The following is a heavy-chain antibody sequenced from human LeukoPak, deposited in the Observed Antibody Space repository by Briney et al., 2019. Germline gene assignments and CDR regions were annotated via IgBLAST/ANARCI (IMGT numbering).Heavy chain of an antibody. CDR2: IIISSSTI. CDR1: GFTFSNYN. V-gene: IGHV3-48*01. Sequence: GGSLRLSCAASGFTFSNYNMNWVRQAPGKGLEWVSYIIISSSTIYYADSVKGRFTISRDNAKNSLYLRMNSLRAEDTAVYYCARGDFDYWGQGTLVTVSS. CDR3: ARGDFDY. J-gene: IGHJ4*02.